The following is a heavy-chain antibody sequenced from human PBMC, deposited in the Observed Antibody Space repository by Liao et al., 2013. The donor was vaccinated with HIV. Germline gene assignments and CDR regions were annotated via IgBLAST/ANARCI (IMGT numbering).Heavy chain of an antibody. V-gene: IGHV4-4*07. CDR2: IYTSGST. Sequence: QVELQQVGPGVLKPSETLSLTCVVQSGSLSGYSWSWIRQPAGKGLEWLGRIYTSGSTNYNPSLKSRVTMSVDTSKNQFSLKLSSVTAADTAVYYCARVDQYYDFWSGYENWFDPWGQGTLVTVSS. CDR3: ARVDQYYDFWSGYENWFDP. D-gene: IGHD3-3*01. CDR1: SGSLSGYS. J-gene: IGHJ5*02.